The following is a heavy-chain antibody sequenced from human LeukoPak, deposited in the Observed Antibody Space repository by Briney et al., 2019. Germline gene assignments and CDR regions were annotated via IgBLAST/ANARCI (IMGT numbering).Heavy chain of an antibody. CDR2: IKQDGSEV. V-gene: IGHV3-7*01. J-gene: IGHJ3*01. Sequence: GGSLRLSCAASDFSFSTNWMSWVRQAPGKGLEWVANIKQDGSEVYYVDSVKGRFTISRDNAKNSLYLQMNTLRAEDTAIYYCARDASSRTYFSYAFDVWGLGTMVTVSS. CDR3: ARDASSRTYFSYAFDV. D-gene: IGHD2-2*01. CDR1: DFSFSTNW.